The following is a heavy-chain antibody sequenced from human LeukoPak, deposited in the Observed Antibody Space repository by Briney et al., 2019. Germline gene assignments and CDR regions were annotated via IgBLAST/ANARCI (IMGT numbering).Heavy chain of an antibody. CDR2: ISYDGGNK. Sequence: GGSLRLSCAAAGFTFSSYGMHWVRQAPGQGLEWVAVISYDGGNKYYADSVKGRFIISRDNSKDTLYLQMNSLRAKDTAVYYCARNHYYVPGSSDTWGQGTIVTVSS. J-gene: IGHJ3*01. V-gene: IGHV3-30*03. CDR1: GFTFSSYG. CDR3: ARNHYYVPGSSDT. D-gene: IGHD3-10*01.